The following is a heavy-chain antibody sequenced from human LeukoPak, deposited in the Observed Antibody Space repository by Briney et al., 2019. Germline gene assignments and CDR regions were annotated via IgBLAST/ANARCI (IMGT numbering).Heavy chain of an antibody. CDR2: IIPIFGTA. V-gene: IGHV1-69*13. Sequence: VASVKVSCKASGGTFSSYAISWVRQVPGQGLEWMGGIIPIFGTANYARKFQGRVTITADESTSTAYMELSSLRSEDTAVYYCARSQYYDILTGYYANGDPLYFDYWGQGTLVTVSS. D-gene: IGHD3-9*01. J-gene: IGHJ4*02. CDR3: ARSQYYDILTGYYANGDPLYFDY. CDR1: GGTFSSYA.